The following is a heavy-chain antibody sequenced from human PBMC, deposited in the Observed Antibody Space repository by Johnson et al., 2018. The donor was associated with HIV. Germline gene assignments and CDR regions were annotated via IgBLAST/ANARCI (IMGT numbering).Heavy chain of an antibody. D-gene: IGHD6-13*01. CDR2: ISYDGNNK. V-gene: IGHV3-30*03. Sequence: QVQLVESGGGVVQPGGSLRLSCAASGFTFSHFWMSWVRQAPGKGLEWVAFISYDGNNKYYEDSMKGRFTISRDNSKSTLHLQMNSLRADDTALYYCVGTAAEGAFDIWGQGTMVTVSS. J-gene: IGHJ3*02. CDR1: GFTFSHFW. CDR3: VGTAAEGAFDI.